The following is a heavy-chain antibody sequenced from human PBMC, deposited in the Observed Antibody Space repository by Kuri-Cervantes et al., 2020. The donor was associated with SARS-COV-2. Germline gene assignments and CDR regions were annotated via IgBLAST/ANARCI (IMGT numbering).Heavy chain of an antibody. D-gene: IGHD3-3*01. CDR3: AQSSTYYDFWSGYLPSYYFDY. CDR2: IDWDDDK. V-gene: IGHV2-70*17. J-gene: IGHJ4*02. Sequence: SGPTLVKPTQTLTLTCTFSGFSLTTSGMCVAWIRQPPGKALEWLARIDWDDDKFYSTSLKTRLTISKDTSKNQVVLTMTNMDPVDTATYYCAQSSTYYDFWSGYLPSYYFDYWGQGALVTVSS. CDR1: GFSLTTSGMC.